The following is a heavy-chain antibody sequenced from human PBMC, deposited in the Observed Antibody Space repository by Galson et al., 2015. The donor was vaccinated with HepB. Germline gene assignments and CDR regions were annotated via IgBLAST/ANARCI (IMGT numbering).Heavy chain of an antibody. D-gene: IGHD3-3*01. CDR3: AREGDPHIYWSALDF. Sequence: SLRLSCAASGFTFSSHGMNWVRQAPGKGLEWVATNWVDGTNKFYADSVKGRFTISRDNSKNTLSLQRNSLRADDTAVYYCAREGDPHIYWSALDFWGQGILVTVSS. J-gene: IGHJ4*02. CDR2: NWVDGTNK. CDR1: GFTFSSHG. V-gene: IGHV3-33*01.